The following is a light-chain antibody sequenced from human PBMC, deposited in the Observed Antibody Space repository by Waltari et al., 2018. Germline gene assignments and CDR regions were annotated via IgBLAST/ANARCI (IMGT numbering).Light chain of an antibody. CDR3: QQRSNWPRT. V-gene: IGKV3-11*01. CDR2: DVS. Sequence: EIVLTQSPATLSLSPGERATLSCRASQSVSSYLAWYQQKPGQAPRLLIYDVSNRATGIPARFSGSGSGTDFTLTISSLEPEDFAVYYCQQRSNWPRTFGPGTNVDLK. J-gene: IGKJ3*01. CDR1: QSVSSY.